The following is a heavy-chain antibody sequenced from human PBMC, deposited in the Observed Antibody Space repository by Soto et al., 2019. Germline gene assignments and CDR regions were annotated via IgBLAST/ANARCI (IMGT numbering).Heavy chain of an antibody. Sequence: PSETLSLTCTVSGGSISGYYWNWIRQPPGKGLEWIGYISDTGSTNYNPTLKSRVAFSLDTSKIQFSLKLRSVTAADTAVYYCARGGRYNSRRPGVDVWGQGTTVTVSS. J-gene: IGHJ6*02. CDR1: GGSISGYY. D-gene: IGHD1-1*01. CDR3: ARGGRYNSRRPGVDV. V-gene: IGHV4-59*01. CDR2: ISDTGST.